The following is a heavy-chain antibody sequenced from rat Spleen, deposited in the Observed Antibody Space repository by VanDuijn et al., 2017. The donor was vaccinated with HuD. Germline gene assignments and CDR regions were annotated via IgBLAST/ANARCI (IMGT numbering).Heavy chain of an antibody. CDR1: GFSLTNFH. CDR2: IWTGGTT. CDR3: ARLLPGLGAVGYFDF. Sequence: QVQLRESGPGLVQPSQTLSLTCTVSGFSLTNFHVHWVRQPPGKGLEWMGMIWTGGTTDYNSDLKYRLSISRDTSKSQVFLKMNSLQPEDTGTYYCARLLPGLGAVGYFDFWGPGTMVTVSS. J-gene: IGHJ1*01. D-gene: IGHD1-4*01. V-gene: IGHV2-30*01.